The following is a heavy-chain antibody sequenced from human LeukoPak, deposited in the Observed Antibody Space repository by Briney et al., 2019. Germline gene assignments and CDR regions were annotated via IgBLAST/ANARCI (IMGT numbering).Heavy chain of an antibody. D-gene: IGHD2-15*01. CDR2: ISSNSAYL. CDR3: ARAHCSGRGCYQRYDGFDI. CDR1: GFAFSDYS. J-gene: IGHJ3*02. Sequence: PGGSLRLSCAASGFAFSDYSMNWVRQAPGKGLEWVSSISSNSAYLYYVDSMRGRFTVSRDNAKGSLSLQMNSLRVEDTAVYYCARAHCSGRGCYQRYDGFDIWGQGTVVTVSS. V-gene: IGHV3-21*01.